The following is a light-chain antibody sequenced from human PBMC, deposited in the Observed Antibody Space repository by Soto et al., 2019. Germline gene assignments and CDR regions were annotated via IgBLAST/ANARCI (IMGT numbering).Light chain of an antibody. Sequence: DIPLTQSPSFLSASVGDRVTITCRASESVKSWLAWYQQKAGKAPKFLIYKASTLESGVPSRFSGSGSGTEFTLTISSLQPDDFATYYCQQYNTYPWTFGQGTKVDIK. CDR1: ESVKSW. CDR2: KAS. J-gene: IGKJ1*01. CDR3: QQYNTYPWT. V-gene: IGKV1-5*03.